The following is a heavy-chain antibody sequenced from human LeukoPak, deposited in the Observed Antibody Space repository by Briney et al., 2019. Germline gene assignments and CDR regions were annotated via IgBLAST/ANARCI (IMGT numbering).Heavy chain of an antibody. D-gene: IGHD2-2*01. CDR1: GFTFSSYA. CDR2: ISYDGSNK. V-gene: IGHV3-30-3*01. J-gene: IGHJ4*02. Sequence: GGSLRLSCAASGFTFSSYAMHWVRQAPGKGLEWVAVISYDGSNKYYADSVKGRFTISRDNSKNTLYLQMNSLRAEDTAVYYCAKGDHAGYCSSTSCYVGDYWGQGTLVTVSS. CDR3: AKGDHAGYCSSTSCYVGDY.